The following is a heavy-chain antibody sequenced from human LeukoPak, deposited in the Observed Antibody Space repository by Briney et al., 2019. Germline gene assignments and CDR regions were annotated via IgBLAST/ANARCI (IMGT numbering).Heavy chain of an antibody. J-gene: IGHJ6*01. CDR1: GFTLSDHY. CDR3: GRTQRVGRPVYGMHV. CDR2: IRNKANSYTT. D-gene: IGHD1-26*01. Sequence: GGSLRVSCAASGFTLSDHYIDRVRQAPGKGLEWFGRIRNKANSYTTEYAASVKGRFTISTDDSKNALYLQMNSLKTEDTAVYYCGRTQRVGRPVYGMHVWGQGTTVTVSS. V-gene: IGHV3-72*01.